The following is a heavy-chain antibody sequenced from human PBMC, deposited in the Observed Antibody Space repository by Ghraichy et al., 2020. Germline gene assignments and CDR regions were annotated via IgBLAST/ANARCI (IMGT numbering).Heavy chain of an antibody. CDR2: ISGSGGNT. D-gene: IGHD2-15*01. J-gene: IGHJ1*01. V-gene: IGHV3-23*01. Sequence: GGSLRLSCAASGFTFSSYAMSWVRQAPGKGLEWVSAISGSGGNTYYADSVKGRFTFSRDNSKNTLYLQMNSLGAEDTAVYYCAKDVGRGGGSCFHHWGQGTLVTVSS. CDR1: GFTFSSYA. CDR3: AKDVGRGGGSCFHH.